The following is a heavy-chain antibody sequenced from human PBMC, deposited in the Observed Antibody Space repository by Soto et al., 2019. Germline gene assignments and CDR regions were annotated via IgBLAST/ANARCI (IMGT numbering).Heavy chain of an antibody. CDR1: GYTLTSYY. D-gene: IGHD2-21*01. CDR2: INPNSDSR. V-gene: IGHV1-46*03. CDR3: ARGHLVRESIAVGLAY. J-gene: IGHJ4*02. Sequence: QVQLVQSGAEVKAPGTSVKISCKASGYTLTSYYLHWVRQAPGQGLEWMGVINPNSDSRNYAQKFQGRVTMTRDTSTGTAYLELSSLNSEDTAVYYCARGHLVRESIAVGLAYWGQGTLVTDSS.